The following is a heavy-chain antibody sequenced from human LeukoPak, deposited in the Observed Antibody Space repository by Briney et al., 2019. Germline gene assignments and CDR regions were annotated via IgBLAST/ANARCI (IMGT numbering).Heavy chain of an antibody. V-gene: IGHV3-21*01. D-gene: IGHD1-26*01. CDR3: ARAQVGYNWFDP. J-gene: IGHJ5*02. Sequence: GGSLRLSCAASGFTFSSYSMDWVRQAPGKGLEWVSSISTSSSYIYYADSVKGRFTISRDNAKNSLHLQMNSLRAEDTAVYYCARAQVGYNWFDPWGPGTLVTVSS. CDR2: ISTSSSYI. CDR1: GFTFSSYS.